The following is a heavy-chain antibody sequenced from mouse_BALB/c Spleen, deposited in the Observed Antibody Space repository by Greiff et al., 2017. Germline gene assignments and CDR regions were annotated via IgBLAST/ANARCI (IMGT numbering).Heavy chain of an antibody. J-gene: IGHJ4*01. CDR1: GYAFSSYW. V-gene: IGHV1-80*01. CDR2: IYPGDGDT. Sequence: QVQLKESGAELVRPGSSVKISCKASGYAFSSYWMNWVKQRPGQGLEWIGQIYPGDGDTNYNGKFKGKATLTADKSSSTAYMQLSSLTSEDSAVYFCASNLYYGRRYYAMDYWGQGTSVTVSS. D-gene: IGHD2-1*01. CDR3: ASNLYYGRRYYAMDY.